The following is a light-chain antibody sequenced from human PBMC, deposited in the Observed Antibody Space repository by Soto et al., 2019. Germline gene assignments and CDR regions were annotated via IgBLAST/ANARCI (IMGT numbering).Light chain of an antibody. CDR1: HSLLHSNGNNY. CDR3: QQYNSYSGDT. Sequence: DVVMTQSPLSLPVTLGQPASISCRSRHSLLHSNGNNYLEWYLQKPGQSPQLLIYLGSSRASGVPDRFSGSGSGTEFTLTISSLQPDDFATYYCQQYNSYSGDTFGQGTKVDI. CDR2: LGS. V-gene: IGKV2-28*01. J-gene: IGKJ2*01.